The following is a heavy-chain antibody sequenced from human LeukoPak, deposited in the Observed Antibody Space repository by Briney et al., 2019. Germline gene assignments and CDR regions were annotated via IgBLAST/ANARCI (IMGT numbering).Heavy chain of an antibody. Sequence: PGRSLRLFCAASGFIFSSYGMHWVRQAPARGLEGVAVISYDGSNKYYADSVKGRFTISRDNSKNTLYLQMNSLRAEDTAVYYCAKDDVDTAMVFGYCGQGTLVTVSS. CDR2: ISYDGSNK. D-gene: IGHD5-18*01. CDR3: AKDDVDTAMVFGY. CDR1: GFIFSSYG. V-gene: IGHV3-30*18. J-gene: IGHJ4*02.